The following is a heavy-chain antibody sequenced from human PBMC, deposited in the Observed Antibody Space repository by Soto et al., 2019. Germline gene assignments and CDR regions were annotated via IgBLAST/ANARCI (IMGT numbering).Heavy chain of an antibody. CDR2: IYYSGST. CDR1: GGSISSYY. V-gene: IGHV4-59*01. Sequence: QVQLQESGPGLVKPSETLSLTCTVSGGSISSYYWSWIRQPPGKGLEWIGYIYYSGSTNYNPSHNGRVTISVDTSKNQFSLKLSSVTAADTAVYYCARATCSSTSCYGWLVWFDPWGQGTLVTVSS. D-gene: IGHD2-2*01. J-gene: IGHJ5*02. CDR3: ARATCSSTSCYGWLVWFDP.